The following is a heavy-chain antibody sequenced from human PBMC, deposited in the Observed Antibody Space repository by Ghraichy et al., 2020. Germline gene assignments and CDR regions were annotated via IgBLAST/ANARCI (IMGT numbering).Heavy chain of an antibody. J-gene: IGHJ3*01. V-gene: IGHV4-39*01. CDR2: IYYSGST. Sequence: SETLSLTCTVSGGSISSSSYYWGWIRQPPGKGLEWIGSIYYSGSTYYNPSLKSRVTISVDTSKNQFSLKLSSVTAADTAVYYCARQIFAGGGSLFWGQGTMVTVSS. CDR3: ARQIFAGGGSLF. CDR1: GGSISSSSYY. D-gene: IGHD3-3*01.